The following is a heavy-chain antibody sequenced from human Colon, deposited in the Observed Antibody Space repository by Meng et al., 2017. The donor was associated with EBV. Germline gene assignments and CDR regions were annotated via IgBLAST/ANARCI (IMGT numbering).Heavy chain of an antibody. J-gene: IGHJ4*02. CDR3: ASFDHIPRRNYFDY. V-gene: IGHV4-30-4*01. D-gene: IGHD2-21*01. CDR1: GGSMSSGNSY. Sequence: VVLSHADLGLVEPAQTLSHNGPVSGGSMSSGNSYWSWIRQPPGKGLEWIGYIHPSGSAYYNPSLKSRVSISVDTSKNQFSLNLNSMTAADTTVYYCASFDHIPRRNYFDYWGQGTLVTVSS. CDR2: IHPSGSA.